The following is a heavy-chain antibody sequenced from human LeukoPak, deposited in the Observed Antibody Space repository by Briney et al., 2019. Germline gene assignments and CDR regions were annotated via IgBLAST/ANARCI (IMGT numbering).Heavy chain of an antibody. V-gene: IGHV4-59*08. D-gene: IGHD3-9*01. CDR1: GGSISSYY. CDR3: ARSKGAILTGYYSYYYDY. Sequence: PSETLSLTCTVSGGSISSYYWSWIRQPPGKGLEWIGYIYYSGSTNYNPSLKSRVTISVDTSKNQFSLKLSYVTAADTAVYYCARSKGAILTGYYSYYYDYWGQGTLVTVSS. J-gene: IGHJ4*02. CDR2: IYYSGST.